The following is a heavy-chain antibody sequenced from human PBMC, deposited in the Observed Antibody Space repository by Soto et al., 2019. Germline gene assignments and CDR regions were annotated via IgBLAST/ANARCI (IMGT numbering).Heavy chain of an antibody. J-gene: IGHJ6*02. D-gene: IGHD1-26*01. V-gene: IGHV1-69*01. CDR3: ARLGRGSYMKTDYYSYGTDV. CDR1: GGTFSSYA. CDR2: IIPIFGTA. Sequence: QVQLVQSGAEVKKPGSSVKVSCKASGGTFSSYAISWVRQAPGQGLEWMGGIIPIFGTANYAQKFQGRVTITADESTSTAYMELSSLRSEDTAVYYCARLGRGSYMKTDYYSYGTDVWGQGTTVTVSS.